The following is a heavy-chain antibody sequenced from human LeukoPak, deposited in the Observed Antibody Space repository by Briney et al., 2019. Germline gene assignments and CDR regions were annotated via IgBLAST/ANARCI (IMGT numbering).Heavy chain of an antibody. CDR2: ISAYNGNT. V-gene: IGHV1-18*01. D-gene: IGHD7-27*01. CDR1: GYTFTSYG. J-gene: IGHJ3*02. Sequence: ASVKVSCKASGYTFTSYGISWVRQAPGQGLEWMGWISAYNGNTNYAQKLQGRVTMTTDTSTSTAYMELRSLRSDDTAVYHCARDQTGEQVGPDAFDIWGQGTMVTVSS. CDR3: ARDQTGEQVGPDAFDI.